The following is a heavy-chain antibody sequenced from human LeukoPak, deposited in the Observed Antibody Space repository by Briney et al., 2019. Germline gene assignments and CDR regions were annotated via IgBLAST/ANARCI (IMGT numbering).Heavy chain of an antibody. V-gene: IGHV1-18*04. CDR2: ISAYNGNT. J-gene: IGHJ3*02. Sequence: ASVKVSCTASGYTFTSYGISWVRQAPGQGLEWMGWISAYNGNTNYAQKLQGRVTMTTDTSTSTAYMKLRSLRSDDAAVYYCARDLSGWRDAFDIWGQGTMVTVSS. D-gene: IGHD6-19*01. CDR1: GYTFTSYG. CDR3: ARDLSGWRDAFDI.